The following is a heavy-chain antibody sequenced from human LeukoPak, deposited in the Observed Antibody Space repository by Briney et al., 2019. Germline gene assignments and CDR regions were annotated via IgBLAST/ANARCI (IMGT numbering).Heavy chain of an antibody. CDR3: AKGLYSSGWYSHY. V-gene: IGHV3-7*02. CDR1: GFTFSSHW. CDR2: KKQGGSEK. Sequence: GGSLRLSCVASGFTFSSHWMTWVRQAPGKGLEWVANKKQGGSEKHYVDSVKGRFTISRDNAKNSLYLQMNSLRAEDTAVYYCAKGLYSSGWYSHYWGQGTLVTVSS. D-gene: IGHD6-19*01. J-gene: IGHJ4*02.